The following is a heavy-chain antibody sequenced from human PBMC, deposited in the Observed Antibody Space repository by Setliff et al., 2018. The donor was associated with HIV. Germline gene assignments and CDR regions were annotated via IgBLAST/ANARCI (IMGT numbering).Heavy chain of an antibody. J-gene: IGHJ3*02. Sequence: ASVKVSCKASGYTFTDNYIHWVRQAPGQGLEWMAWINSATGGANYAQNFQGWVTVTRDTSINTLYMELSSLKSDDTAVYYCARDYLHVFDIWGQGTMVTVSS. V-gene: IGHV1-2*04. CDR3: ARDYLHVFDI. CDR1: GYTFTDNY. CDR2: INSATGGA.